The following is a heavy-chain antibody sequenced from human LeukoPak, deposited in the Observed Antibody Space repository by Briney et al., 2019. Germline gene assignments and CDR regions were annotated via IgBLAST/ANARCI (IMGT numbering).Heavy chain of an antibody. J-gene: IGHJ4*02. CDR3: AKGSWMGVTRGHIAY. V-gene: IGHV3-23*01. D-gene: IGHD4/OR15-4a*01. CDR2: LSGSGGST. Sequence: GGSLRLSCAASGFTFSSYAMSWVRQAPGKGLEWVSALSGSGGSTYYADSVKGRFTISRDNSKNTLYLQMNSLRAEDTAVYNCAKGSWMGVTRGHIAYWGQGTLVTVSS. CDR1: GFTFSSYA.